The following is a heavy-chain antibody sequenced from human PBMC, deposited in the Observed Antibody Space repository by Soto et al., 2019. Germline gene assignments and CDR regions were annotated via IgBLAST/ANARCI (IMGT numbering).Heavy chain of an antibody. CDR2: IYYSGST. Sequence: PSETLSLTCTVSGGSISSYYWSWIRQPPGKGLEWIGYIYYSGSTNYNPSLKSRVTISVDTSKNQFSLKLSSVTAADTAVYYCARGLRIAEFDYWGQGTLVTVSS. CDR3: ARGLRIAEFDY. J-gene: IGHJ4*02. V-gene: IGHV4-59*01. CDR1: GGSISSYY. D-gene: IGHD4-17*01.